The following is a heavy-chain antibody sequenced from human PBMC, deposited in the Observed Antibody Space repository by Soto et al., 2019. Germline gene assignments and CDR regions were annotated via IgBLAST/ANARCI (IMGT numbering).Heavy chain of an antibody. CDR2: IYNNGRT. CDR1: GGSVYDFY. Sequence: QVHLQESGPGRVKPSETLSLTCSVSGGSVYDFYWNWLRQTPGKGLEWIGNIYNNGRTNYNPSLKNRVTISIDTSKNQFSLHLSSVTTADTAMYFCARVNGIYVIFDSWGQGTLVSVSS. V-gene: IGHV4-59*02. J-gene: IGHJ4*02. CDR3: ARVNGIYVIFDS. D-gene: IGHD3-10*02.